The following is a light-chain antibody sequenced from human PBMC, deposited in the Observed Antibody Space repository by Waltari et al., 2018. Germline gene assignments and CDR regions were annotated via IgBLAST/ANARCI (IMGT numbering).Light chain of an antibody. V-gene: IGKV4-1*01. CDR1: LSLLYYYNKKNY. J-gene: IGKJ2*01. Sequence: DIVVTQSPDSLSVSLGHTATINCKSSLSLLYYYNKKNYLAWYQQKPGQPPKLLFYGAPTRESGVPDRFSGSGTGTDFTLTITGLQAEDVAVYYCHQYYTTPYTFGQGTNLEIK. CDR2: GAP. CDR3: HQYYTTPYT.